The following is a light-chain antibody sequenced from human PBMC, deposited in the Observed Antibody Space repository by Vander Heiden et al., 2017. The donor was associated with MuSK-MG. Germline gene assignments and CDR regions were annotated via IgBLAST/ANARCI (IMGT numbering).Light chain of an antibody. Sequence: EIVMTQSPATLSVSPGEGATLSCRASQSINSNLAWYQQKPGQGPRLLIYGASTRATGVPDRFSGSGSGTEFTLTISRLQSEDFAVYYCQHLGTFGGRTKVEIK. V-gene: IGKV3-15*01. CDR3: QHLGT. J-gene: IGKJ4*01. CDR1: QSINSN. CDR2: GAS.